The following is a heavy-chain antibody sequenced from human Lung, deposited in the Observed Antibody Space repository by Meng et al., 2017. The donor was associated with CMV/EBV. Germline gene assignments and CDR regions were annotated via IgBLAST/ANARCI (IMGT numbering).Heavy chain of an antibody. CDR1: GFNFDYYG. J-gene: IGHJ4*02. CDR3: AKDLLLFGGANAYFEC. D-gene: IGHD3-16*01. V-gene: IGHV3-30*02. Sequence: GGSLRLXCAASGFNFDYYGMHWVRQTPGKGLEWVAFIRHDGTNKFYGDSVKGRFTISRDNSKNTVYLQMNSLRPEETAIYYCAKDLLLFGGANAYFECWGPGNXVNGAS. CDR2: IRHDGTNK.